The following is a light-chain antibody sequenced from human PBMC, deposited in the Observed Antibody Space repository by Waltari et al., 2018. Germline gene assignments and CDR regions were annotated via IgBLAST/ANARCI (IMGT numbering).Light chain of an antibody. CDR1: QTISNY. V-gene: IGKV1-39*01. Sequence: DIQMTQSPSSLSASVGDRVIITCRASQTISNYLNWYQQKPGKAPKVLISAASTLQSGCPSRFSGSRSVTDFTLIITSLQPEDFATYYCQQGYSVPYTFGQGTKLEIK. CDR3: QQGYSVPYT. J-gene: IGKJ2*01. CDR2: AAS.